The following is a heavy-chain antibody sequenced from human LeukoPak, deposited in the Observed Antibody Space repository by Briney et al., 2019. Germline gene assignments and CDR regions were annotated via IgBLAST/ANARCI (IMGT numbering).Heavy chain of an antibody. V-gene: IGHV5-51*01. D-gene: IGHD3-22*01. J-gene: IGHJ5*02. CDR3: ARYYYDSSGYYYDWFDP. CDR1: GYSFTSYW. Sequence: GESLKISCKGSGYSFTSYWIGWVRQMPGKGLEWMGIIYPGDSDTRYSPSFQGQVTISADKSLSTAYLQWSSLKASDTAMYYCARYYYDSSGYYYDWFDPWGQGTLVTVSS. CDR2: IYPGDSDT.